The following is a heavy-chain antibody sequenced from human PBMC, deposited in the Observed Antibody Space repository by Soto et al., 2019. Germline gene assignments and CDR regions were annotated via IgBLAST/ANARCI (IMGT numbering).Heavy chain of an antibody. D-gene: IGHD1-26*01. CDR3: ARAHDGNRRDGYYVDY. J-gene: IGHJ4*02. Sequence: QLQLQESGSGLVKPSQTLSLTCAVSGGSISSGGYSWSWIRQPPGKGLEWIGYIYHSGSTYYNPSHKSRVTISVDRSKNQFSLKLSSVTAADTAVYYCARAHDGNRRDGYYVDYWGQGTLVTVSS. V-gene: IGHV4-30-2*01. CDR1: GGSISSGGYS. CDR2: IYHSGST.